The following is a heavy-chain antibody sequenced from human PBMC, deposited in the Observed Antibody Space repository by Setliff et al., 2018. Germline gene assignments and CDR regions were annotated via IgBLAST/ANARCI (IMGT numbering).Heavy chain of an antibody. V-gene: IGHV3-23*01. CDR3: AKGGYSGSHYFDY. CDR1: GFTFTSYA. J-gene: IGHJ4*02. Sequence: GGSLRLSCAASGFTFTSYAMRWVRQAPGKGLEWVSSISGSGGSTYYADSVKGRFTISRDNSNNALYLQMNSLRAEDTAIYYCAKGGYSGSHYFDYWGQGTLVIVSS. D-gene: IGHD1-26*01. CDR2: ISGSGGST.